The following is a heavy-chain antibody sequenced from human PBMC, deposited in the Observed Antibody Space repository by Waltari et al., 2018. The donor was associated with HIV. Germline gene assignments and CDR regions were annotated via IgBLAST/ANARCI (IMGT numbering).Heavy chain of an antibody. CDR2: ISRSSSYI. Sequence: EVQLVESGGGLVKPGGSLRLSCAASGFTFRSYSMNWVRQAPGKGLEWVSPISRSSSYIDDADSVRGRFTISRDNAKNSLYLQMNSLRAEDTAVYYCAREGAGATTYWGQGTLVTVSS. V-gene: IGHV3-21*01. J-gene: IGHJ4*02. CDR1: GFTFRSYS. CDR3: AREGAGATTY. D-gene: IGHD1-26*01.